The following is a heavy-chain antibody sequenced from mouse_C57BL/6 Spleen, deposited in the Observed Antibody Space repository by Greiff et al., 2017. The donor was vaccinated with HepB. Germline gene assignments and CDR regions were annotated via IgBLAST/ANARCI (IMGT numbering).Heavy chain of an antibody. V-gene: IGHV1-55*01. CDR2: IYPGSGST. CDR1: GYTFTSYW. D-gene: IGHD2-5*01. CDR3: AREYYSNYEGFAY. J-gene: IGHJ3*01. Sequence: VQLQQPGAELVKPGASVKMSCKASGYTFTSYWITWVKQRPGQGLEWSGDIYPGSGSTNYNEKFKSKATLTVDTSSSTAYMQLSSLTSEDSAVYYCAREYYSNYEGFAYWGQGTLVTVSA.